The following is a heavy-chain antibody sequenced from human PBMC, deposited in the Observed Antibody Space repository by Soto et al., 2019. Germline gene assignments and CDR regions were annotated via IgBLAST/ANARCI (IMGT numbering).Heavy chain of an antibody. Sequence: EAQLLESGGGLVQPGGSLRLSCAASGFAFSNFAMSWVRQAPGKGLEWVSAIGSGSRGTHYAESVEDRFTISRDDSKNTLYLQLNSLTAAGTAVYYCAAPRAAVPHTRSFDPWGQGTPVTVSP. CDR3: AAPRAAVPHTRSFDP. V-gene: IGHV3-23*01. CDR1: GFAFSNFA. CDR2: IGSGSRGT. J-gene: IGHJ5*02. D-gene: IGHD6-13*01.